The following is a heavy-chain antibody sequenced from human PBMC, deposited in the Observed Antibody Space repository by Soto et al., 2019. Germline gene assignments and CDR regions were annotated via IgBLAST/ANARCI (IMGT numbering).Heavy chain of an antibody. CDR2: IIPIFGTA. Sequence: QVQLVQSGAEVKKPGSSVKVSCKASGGTFSSYAIRWVRQAPGQGLEWMGGIIPIFGTANYAQKYQGRVTITAYESTSTAYMELSRLRSEDTAVYYCARMRLVRNRRFDYWGQGTLVTVSS. J-gene: IGHJ4*02. D-gene: IGHD3-9*01. CDR1: GGTFSSYA. V-gene: IGHV1-69*12. CDR3: ARMRLVRNRRFDY.